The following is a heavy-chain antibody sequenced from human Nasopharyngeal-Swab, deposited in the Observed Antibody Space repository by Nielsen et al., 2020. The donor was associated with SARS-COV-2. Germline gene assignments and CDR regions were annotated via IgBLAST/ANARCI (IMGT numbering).Heavy chain of an antibody. Sequence: ASVKVSCKASGYTFTSYGISWVRQAPGQGLEWMGWISAYNSRTYYAQKFQDRVTMTTDTSTSTAYMDLRSLRSDDTAVYYCARDPRGPDYWGQGTLVTVSS. CDR1: GYTFTSYG. V-gene: IGHV1-18*01. D-gene: IGHD6-25*01. CDR3: ARDPRGPDY. J-gene: IGHJ4*02. CDR2: ISAYNSRT.